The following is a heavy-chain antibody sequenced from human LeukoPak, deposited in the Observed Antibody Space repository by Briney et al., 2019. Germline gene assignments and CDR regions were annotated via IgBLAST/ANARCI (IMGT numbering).Heavy chain of an antibody. CDR1: GFTFSNYA. CDR2: ISGSGGST. V-gene: IGHV3-23*01. Sequence: GGSLRLSCAASGFTFSNYAMHWVRQAPGKGLEWVSAISGSGGSTYYADSVKGRFTISRDNSKNTLYLQMNSLRGEDTAVYYFAARIVPRTFDYWGQGTLVTVSS. D-gene: IGHD6-6*01. J-gene: IGHJ4*02. CDR3: AARIVPRTFDY.